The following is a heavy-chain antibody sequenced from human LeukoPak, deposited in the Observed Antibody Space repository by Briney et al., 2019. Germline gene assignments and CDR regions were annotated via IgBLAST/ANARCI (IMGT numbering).Heavy chain of an antibody. CDR3: ARGPRYCGGDCYLDY. D-gene: IGHD2-21*02. Sequence: GGSLRLSCAASGFTFSSYSMIWVRQAPGKGLEWVSYISSSSSTIYYADSVKGRFTISRDNAKNSLYLQMNSLRDEDTAVYYCARGPRYCGGDCYLDYWGQGTLVTVSS. CDR1: GFTFSSYS. CDR2: ISSSSSTI. V-gene: IGHV3-48*02. J-gene: IGHJ4*02.